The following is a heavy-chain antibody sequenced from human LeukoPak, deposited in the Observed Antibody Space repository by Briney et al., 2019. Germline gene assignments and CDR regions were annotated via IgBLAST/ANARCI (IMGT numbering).Heavy chain of an antibody. D-gene: IGHD2/OR15-2a*01. CDR1: GITLSNYG. J-gene: IGHJ4*02. CDR2: ISGSGGST. V-gene: IGHV3-23*01. Sequence: GGSLRLSCAVSGITLSNYGMSWVRQAPGKGLEWVAGISGSGGSTNYADSVKGRFTISRDNPKNTLFLQMNSLRAEDTAVYYCAKQVSCDTTTCYSGMPPDYWGQGTLVTVSS. CDR3: AKQVSCDTTTCYSGMPPDY.